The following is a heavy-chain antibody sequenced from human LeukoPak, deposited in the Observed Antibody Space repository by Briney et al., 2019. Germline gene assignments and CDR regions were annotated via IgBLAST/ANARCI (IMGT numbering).Heavy chain of an antibody. J-gene: IGHJ4*02. Sequence: RSGGSLRLSCAASGFTFGDYGMSWVRQVPGKGLEWISGINWNSGITPYADSVKGRFTISRDNAKKFVYLEMNSLRAEDTALYYCAKDSREWGLLRKVFDAWGRGTLVTVSS. CDR2: INWNSGIT. CDR3: AKDSREWGLLRKVFDA. D-gene: IGHD1-26*01. V-gene: IGHV3-20*04. CDR1: GFTFGDYG.